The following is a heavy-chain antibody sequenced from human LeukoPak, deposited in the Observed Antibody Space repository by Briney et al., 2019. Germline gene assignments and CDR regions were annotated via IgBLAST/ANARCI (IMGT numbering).Heavy chain of an antibody. CDR2: IKQDGSEK. CDR3: ARDSEGGYDYDPFFDY. Sequence: GGPLRLSCAASGFTFGSYWMSWVRQAPGKGLEWVANIKQDGSEKYYVDSVKGRFTISRDNAKNSLYLQMNSLRAEDTAVYYCARDSEGGYDYDPFFDYWGQGTLVTVSS. V-gene: IGHV3-7*01. J-gene: IGHJ4*02. CDR1: GFTFGSYW. D-gene: IGHD5-12*01.